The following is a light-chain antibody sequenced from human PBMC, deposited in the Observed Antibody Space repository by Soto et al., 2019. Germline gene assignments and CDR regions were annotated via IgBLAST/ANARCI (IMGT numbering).Light chain of an antibody. CDR2: KVF. V-gene: IGKV2-30*01. Sequence: DVVMAQSPLSLSVTLGQPASISCRSSQSLVGGNGKTYLNWLQQRPGQSPRSLIHKVFERDSGVPDRFSGSGSATDFTLKVISVEAEDVGVYFCMQSSHWPYTFGLGTKLEI. CDR1: QSLVGGNGKTY. J-gene: IGKJ2*01. CDR3: MQSSHWPYT.